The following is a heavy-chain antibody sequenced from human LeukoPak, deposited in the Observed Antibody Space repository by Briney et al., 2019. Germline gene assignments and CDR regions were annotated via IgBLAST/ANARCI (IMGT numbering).Heavy chain of an antibody. V-gene: IGHV5-51*01. J-gene: IGHJ2*01. CDR3: ARSYYDILTGLNDWYFDL. CDR1: GYSFTSHW. CDR2: IYPGDSDT. Sequence: GESLKISCKGSGYSFTSHWIGWVRQMPGKGLEWMGIIYPGDSDTRYSPSFQGQVTISADKSISTAYLQWSSLKASDTAMYYCARSYYDILTGLNDWYFDLWGRGTLVTVSS. D-gene: IGHD3-9*01.